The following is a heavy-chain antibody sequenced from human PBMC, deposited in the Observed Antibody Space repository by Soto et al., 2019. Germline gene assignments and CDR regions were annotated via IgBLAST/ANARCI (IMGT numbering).Heavy chain of an antibody. D-gene: IGHD3-10*01. CDR1: VFTFSSYS. CDR2: FRSGCGDGTT. V-gene: IGHV3-23*01. Sequence: QPRGSLRLSCAASVFTFSSYSMSWVRQAPGKGLEWVSGFRSGCGDGTTYYSDSVKGRFTISRDNSKNTLFLQMDMLRVEDTAIYYCAKKVNSGPGSQYFDYWGQGTLVTVSS. J-gene: IGHJ4*02. CDR3: AKKVNSGPGSQYFDY.